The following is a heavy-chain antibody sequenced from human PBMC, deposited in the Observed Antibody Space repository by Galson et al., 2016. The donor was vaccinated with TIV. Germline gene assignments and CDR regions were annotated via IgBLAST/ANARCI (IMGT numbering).Heavy chain of an antibody. CDR2: IHSSGIT. J-gene: IGHJ3*01. CDR3: ARLFFFDTRNVLVGAFDV. D-gene: IGHD3-22*01. V-gene: IGHV4-31*02. CDR1: GGSINSAGYY. Sequence: VSGGSINSAGYYWSWLRQQSGEGLEWIAYIHSSGITYYNPPLKSRVTLSVETSKSQFSLNLSSVTAADTAVYFCARLFFFDTRNVLVGAFDVWGHGTMVSVSS.